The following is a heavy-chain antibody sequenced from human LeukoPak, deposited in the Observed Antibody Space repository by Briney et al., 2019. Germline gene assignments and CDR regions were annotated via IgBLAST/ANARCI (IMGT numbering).Heavy chain of an antibody. CDR1: SGSIRSYY. V-gene: IGHV4-59*12. CDR3: ARDLTPSYSSGWYAFDY. D-gene: IGHD6-19*01. Sequence: PSETLSLTCTVSSGSIRSYYWSWIRQPPGKGLEWIGYVYYSGSTDYNPSLKSRVTISVDTSKNQFSLNLTSVTAADTAVYYCARDLTPSYSSGWYAFDYWGQGTLVTVSS. CDR2: VYYSGST. J-gene: IGHJ4*02.